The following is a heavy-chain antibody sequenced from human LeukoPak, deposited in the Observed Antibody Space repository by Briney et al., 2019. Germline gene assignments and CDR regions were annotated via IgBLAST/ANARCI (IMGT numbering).Heavy chain of an antibody. V-gene: IGHV3-11*01. CDR1: GFTFSGYY. J-gene: IGHJ6*03. Sequence: GGSLRLSCEGSGFTFSGYYMSWIRQAPGKGLEWVSYINSSGSTIYYAASVKGRFTISRDNAKKSLDLQMYGLRAEDTAVYYCARVRGSGFCSGSSCAKDPGYYYYMDVWGKGTTVTVSS. CDR3: ARVRGSGFCSGSSCAKDPGYYYYMDV. CDR2: INSSGSTI. D-gene: IGHD2-2*01.